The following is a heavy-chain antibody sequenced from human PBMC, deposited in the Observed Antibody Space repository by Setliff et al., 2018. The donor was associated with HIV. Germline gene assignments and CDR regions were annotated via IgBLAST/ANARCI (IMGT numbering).Heavy chain of an antibody. CDR1: GFMFNDYG. J-gene: IGHJ4*02. CDR3: ARDHYLGLDY. D-gene: IGHD7-27*01. V-gene: IGHV3-20*04. Sequence: GGSLRLSCVGAGFMFNDYGMSWVRQAPGKGLEWVAGISWDGIKTTYGDSVRGRFTISRDNVEKSVYLQMNRLRNEDTARYYCARDHYLGLDYGGQGSLVTVAS. CDR2: ISWDGIKT.